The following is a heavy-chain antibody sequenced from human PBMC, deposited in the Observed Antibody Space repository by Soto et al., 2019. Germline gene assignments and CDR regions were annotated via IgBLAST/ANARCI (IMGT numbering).Heavy chain of an antibody. Sequence: GASVKVSCKASGGTSSSYAISWVRQAPGQGLEWMGGIIPIFGTANYAQKFQGRVTITADESTSTAYMELSSLRSEDTAVYYCARSSHPYDILTGSYLYWGQGTLVTVSS. CDR2: IIPIFGTA. CDR1: GGTSSSYA. D-gene: IGHD3-9*01. V-gene: IGHV1-69*13. CDR3: ARSSHPYDILTGSYLY. J-gene: IGHJ4*02.